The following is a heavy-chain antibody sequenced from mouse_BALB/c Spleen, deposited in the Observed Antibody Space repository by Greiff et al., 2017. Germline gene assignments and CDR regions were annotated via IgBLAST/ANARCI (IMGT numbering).Heavy chain of an antibody. CDR1: GFTFSSYA. CDR2: ISSGGSYT. Sequence: EVQLVESGGGLVKPGGSLKLSCAASGFTFSSYAMSWVRQSPEKRLEWVAEISSGGSYTYYPDTVTGRFTISRDNAKNTLYLEMSSLRSEDTAMYYCARDRDWDGAMDYWGQGTSVTVSS. D-gene: IGHD4-1*01. CDR3: ARDRDWDGAMDY. J-gene: IGHJ4*01. V-gene: IGHV5-9-4*01.